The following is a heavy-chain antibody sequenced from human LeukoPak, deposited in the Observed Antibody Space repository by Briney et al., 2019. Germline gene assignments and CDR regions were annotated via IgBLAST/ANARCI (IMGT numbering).Heavy chain of an antibody. CDR3: ARDIWILLWFGEAGAFDI. Sequence: SQTLSLTCAISGDSVSSNSAAWNWIRQSPSRGLEWLGRTYYRSKWYNDYAVSVKSRITINPDTSKNQFSLQLNSVTPEDTAVYYCARDIWILLWFGEAGAFDIWGQGTMVTVSS. CDR2: TYYRSKWYN. J-gene: IGHJ3*02. D-gene: IGHD3-10*01. CDR1: GDSVSSNSAA. V-gene: IGHV6-1*01.